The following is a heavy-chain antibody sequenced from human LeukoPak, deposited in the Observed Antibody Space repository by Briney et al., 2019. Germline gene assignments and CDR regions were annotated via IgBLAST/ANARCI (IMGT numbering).Heavy chain of an antibody. Sequence: PSETLSLTCAVSGGSISSSNWWSWVRQPPGKGLEWIGEIYHSGSTNYNPSLKSRVTISVDTSKNQFSLKLSSVTAADTAVYYCAGVTPYYYGMDVWGQGTTVTVSS. CDR3: AGVTPYYYGMDV. CDR2: IYHSGST. D-gene: IGHD2-15*01. J-gene: IGHJ6*02. CDR1: GGSISSSNW. V-gene: IGHV4-4*02.